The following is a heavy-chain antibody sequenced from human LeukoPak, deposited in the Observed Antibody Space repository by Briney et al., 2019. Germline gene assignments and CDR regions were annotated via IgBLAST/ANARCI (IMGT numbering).Heavy chain of an antibody. J-gene: IGHJ3*02. CDR2: ISAYNGNT. V-gene: IGHV1-18*01. Sequence: GASVKVSCKASGYTFTSYGISWVRQAPGQGLEWMAWISAYNGNTNYAQKLQGRVTMTTDTSTSTAYMELRSLRSDDTAVYYCARPVRFRLLYAFDIWGQGTMVTVSS. CDR3: ARPVRFRLLYAFDI. CDR1: GYTFTSYG. D-gene: IGHD3-10*01.